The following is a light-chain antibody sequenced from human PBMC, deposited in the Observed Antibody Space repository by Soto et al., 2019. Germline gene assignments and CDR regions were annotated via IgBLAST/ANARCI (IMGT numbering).Light chain of an antibody. J-gene: IGKJ4*01. CDR2: AAS. CDR3: QHSYSPPLP. Sequence: DIQMTQSPSSLSASVGDRVTITCRASQSISSYLNWYQQKPGKAPKLLIYAASSLQSGVPSRFSGSGSGTDFTLTISSLQPEDFATYYCQHSYSPPLPFGGGTKVEIK. V-gene: IGKV1-39*01. CDR1: QSISSY.